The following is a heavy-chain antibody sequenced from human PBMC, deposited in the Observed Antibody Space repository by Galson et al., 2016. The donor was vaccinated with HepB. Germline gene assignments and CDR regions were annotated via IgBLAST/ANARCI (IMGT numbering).Heavy chain of an antibody. Sequence: SLRLSCAASGFTFSHYGLHWVRQAPGKGLEWVTLIWYDGSEKYYAESVKGRFTISRDNSKNTLYLQMDSLRPEDTAVYFCASDNWNNGEHYYYGMDVWGKGTTVTVSS. CDR2: IWYDGSEK. CDR1: GFTFSHYG. V-gene: IGHV3-33*01. CDR3: ASDNWNNGEHYYYGMDV. J-gene: IGHJ6*04. D-gene: IGHD1/OR15-1a*01.